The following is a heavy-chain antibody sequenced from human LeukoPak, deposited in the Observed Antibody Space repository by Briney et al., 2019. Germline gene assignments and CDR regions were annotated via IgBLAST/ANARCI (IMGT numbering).Heavy chain of an antibody. CDR1: GFTFSSYV. CDR2: MSYNGQIT. V-gene: IGHV3-30*18. Sequence: GGSLRLSCAASGFTFSSYVMHWVRQAPGKGLEWVAVMSYNGQITYYADSVKGRFTISRDNSQNMLYLQMNSLRVDDTSVYYCAKVQLERRELLPNFDSWGQGTLVTVSS. D-gene: IGHD1-1*01. CDR3: AKVQLERRELLPNFDS. J-gene: IGHJ4*02.